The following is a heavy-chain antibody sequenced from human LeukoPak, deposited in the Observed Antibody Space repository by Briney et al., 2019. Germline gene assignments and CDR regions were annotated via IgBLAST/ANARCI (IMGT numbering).Heavy chain of an antibody. J-gene: IGHJ4*02. D-gene: IGHD6-19*01. CDR3: ARKGQFSSGWDPLNY. V-gene: IGHV3-33*01. CDR2: IWYDGSNK. CDR1: GFTFSSYG. Sequence: GGSLRLSCAASGFTFSSYGMHWVRQAPGKGLEWVAVIWYDGSNKYYADSVKGRFTISRDNSKNTLYLQMNSLRAEDTAVYYCARKGQFSSGWDPLNYWGQGTLVTVSS.